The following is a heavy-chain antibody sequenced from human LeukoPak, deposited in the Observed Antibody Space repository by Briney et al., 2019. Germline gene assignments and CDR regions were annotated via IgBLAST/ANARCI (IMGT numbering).Heavy chain of an antibody. V-gene: IGHV3-30*04. CDR3: ARGYYDSSGFSQVSYYFDY. CDR1: GFTLSSYA. Sequence: GGSLRLSCAASGFTLSSYAMSWVRQAPGKGLEWVAVISYDGSNKYYADSVKGRFTISRDNSKNTLYLQMNSLRAEDTAVYYCARGYYDSSGFSQVSYYFDYWGQGTLVTVSS. J-gene: IGHJ4*02. CDR2: ISYDGSNK. D-gene: IGHD3-22*01.